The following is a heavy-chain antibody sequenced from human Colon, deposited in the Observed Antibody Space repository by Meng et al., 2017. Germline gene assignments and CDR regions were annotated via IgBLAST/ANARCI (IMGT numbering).Heavy chain of an antibody. CDR1: GYTFNSYY. CDR3: ARDLGVFNAFDI. V-gene: IGHV1-46*02. J-gene: IGHJ3*02. D-gene: IGHD2-8*01. Sequence: QVQLVQSGAEVKKPGASVKVSCKASGYTFNSYYMHWVRQAPGQGLEWMGIINPRGDNTNDAQRFQGRLTMTRDTSTSTVYMELSSLRSEDTAVYYCARDLGVFNAFDIWGQGTMVTVSS. CDR2: INPRGDNT.